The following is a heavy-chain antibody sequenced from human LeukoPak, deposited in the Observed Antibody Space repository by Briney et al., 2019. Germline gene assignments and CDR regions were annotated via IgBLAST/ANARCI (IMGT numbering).Heavy chain of an antibody. Sequence: PSETLSLTCTVSGGSISSYYWSWIRQPPGKGLEWIGYIYYSGSTKYNPSLKGRVTISVDASKTQFSLKLNSVTAADTAVYYCARGSRELYYFDYWGQGTLVTVSS. CDR2: IYYSGST. CDR1: GGSISSYY. CDR3: ARGSRELYYFDY. J-gene: IGHJ4*02. V-gene: IGHV4-59*01. D-gene: IGHD1-7*01.